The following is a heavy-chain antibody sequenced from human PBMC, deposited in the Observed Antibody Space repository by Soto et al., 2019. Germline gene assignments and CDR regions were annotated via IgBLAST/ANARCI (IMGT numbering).Heavy chain of an antibody. CDR3: ARFAPSDFWSGYHLDYYYYYYMDV. CDR2: IYYSGST. CDR1: GGSISSYY. V-gene: IGHV4-59*01. D-gene: IGHD3-3*01. Sequence: SETLSLTCTVSGGSISSYYWSWIRQPPGKGLEWIGYIYYSGSTNYNPSLKSRVTISVDTSKNQFSLKLSSVTAADTAVYYCARFAPSDFWSGYHLDYYYYYYMDVWGKGTTVTVSS. J-gene: IGHJ6*03.